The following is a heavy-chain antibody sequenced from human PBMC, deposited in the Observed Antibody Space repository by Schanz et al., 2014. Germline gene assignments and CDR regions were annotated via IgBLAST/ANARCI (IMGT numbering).Heavy chain of an antibody. CDR3: ARGESIAVAGLIDY. V-gene: IGHV7-4-1*02. CDR1: GYTFTTYV. D-gene: IGHD6-19*01. Sequence: QVQLVQSGSELKKPGASVKVSCKASGYTFTTYVMNWVRQAPGQGLEWMGWLNTNTGNPTYAQGFTGRYVFSLDTSVNTAYLQISSLKAADTAAYFCARGESIAVAGLIDYWGQGTLVTVSS. CDR2: LNTNTGNP. J-gene: IGHJ4*02.